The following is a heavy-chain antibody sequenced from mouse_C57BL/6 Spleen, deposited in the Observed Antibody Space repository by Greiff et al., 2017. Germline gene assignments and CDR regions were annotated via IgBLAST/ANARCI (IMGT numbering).Heavy chain of an antibody. CDR1: GFTFSSYA. J-gene: IGHJ2*01. V-gene: IGHV5-4*01. CDR2: ISDGGSYT. CDR3: ARSSYGSSYPYYFDY. Sequence: EVQLVESGGGLVKPGGSLKLSCAASGFTFSSYAMSWVRQTPEKRLEWVATISDGGSYTYYPDNVKGRFTISRDNAKNNLYLQMSHLKSEDTAMYYCARSSYGSSYPYYFDYWGQGTTLTVSS. D-gene: IGHD1-1*01.